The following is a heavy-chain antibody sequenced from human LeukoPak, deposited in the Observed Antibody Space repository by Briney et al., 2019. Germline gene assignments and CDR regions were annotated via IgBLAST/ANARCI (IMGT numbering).Heavy chain of an antibody. D-gene: IGHD1-26*01. CDR1: GYTFTTYY. Sequence: ASVKVSCKASGYTFTTYYMHWVRQAPGQGLEWMGIINPSGGSTSYAQKFQDRVTMTRDTSTSTVYMELSSLRSEDTAVYYCARDSVGATTDYWGQGTLVTVSS. V-gene: IGHV1-46*01. J-gene: IGHJ4*02. CDR3: ARDSVGATTDY. CDR2: INPSGGST.